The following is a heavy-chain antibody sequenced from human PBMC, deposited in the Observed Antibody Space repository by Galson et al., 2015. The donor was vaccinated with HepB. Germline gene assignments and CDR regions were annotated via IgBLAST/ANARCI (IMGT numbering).Heavy chain of an antibody. CDR1: GFTFSSYW. D-gene: IGHD2-2*01. CDR3: AKDVRGDIIVIPAGIGGDY. V-gene: IGHV3-7*03. CDR2: IKQDGSEK. Sequence: SLRLSCAASGFTFSSYWMSWVRQAPGKGLEWVANIKQDGSEKYHVDSVKGRFTISRDNAKNSLYLQMNSLRAEDTAVYYCAKDVRGDIIVIPAGIGGDYWGQGTLVTVSS. J-gene: IGHJ4*02.